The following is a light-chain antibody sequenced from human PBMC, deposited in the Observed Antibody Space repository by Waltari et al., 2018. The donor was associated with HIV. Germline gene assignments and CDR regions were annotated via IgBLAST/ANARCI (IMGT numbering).Light chain of an antibody. V-gene: IGLV1-47*01. Sequence: SVLTQPPSASGTPGQRVTLSCSGSSSNIGVTYVYWYQQLPGTTPKLLIQRNNQRPSGAPDRFSGSKAGTSASLAISGLRSEDEADYYCASWDDSLSGLVFGGGTKLTVL. J-gene: IGLJ2*01. CDR2: RNN. CDR3: ASWDDSLSGLV. CDR1: SSNIGVTY.